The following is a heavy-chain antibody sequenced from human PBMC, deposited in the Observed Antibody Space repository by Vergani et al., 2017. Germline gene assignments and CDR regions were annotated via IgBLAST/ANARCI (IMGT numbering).Heavy chain of an antibody. J-gene: IGHJ6*02. V-gene: IGHV3-30*03. D-gene: IGHD3-10*01. Sequence: VQLVESGGGLVKPGGSLRLPCAASGFTFSSYSMNWVRQAPGKGLEWVAVITYDGSNKYYADSVKGRFTISRDNSKNTLYLQMNSLRAEDTAVYYCAGEGGSGSYRDYYYYGMDVWGQGTTVTVSS. CDR1: GFTFSSYS. CDR2: ITYDGSNK. CDR3: AGEGGSGSYRDYYYYGMDV.